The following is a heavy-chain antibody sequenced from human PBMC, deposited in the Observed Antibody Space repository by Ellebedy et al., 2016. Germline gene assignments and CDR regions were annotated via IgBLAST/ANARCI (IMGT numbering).Heavy chain of an antibody. V-gene: IGHV1-2*05. D-gene: IGHD2-15*01. CDR3: AARHCSGGSCYFLRRPSMDV. CDR1: GYTFTSYY. Sequence: ASVKVSCKASGYTFTSYYMHWVRQAPGQGLEWMGRINPNSGGTNYAQKFQGRVTMTRDTSISTAYMELSRLRSDDTVVYYCAARHCSGGSCYFLRRPSMDVWGQGTTVTVSS. CDR2: INPNSGGT. J-gene: IGHJ6*02.